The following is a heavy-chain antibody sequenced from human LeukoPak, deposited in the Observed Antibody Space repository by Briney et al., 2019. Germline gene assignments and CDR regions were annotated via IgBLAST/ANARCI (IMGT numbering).Heavy chain of an antibody. Sequence: GESLKISCKGSGYRFTSYWIGWVRPMPGKGLEWMGIIYPGDSDTRYSPSFQGQVTISADKSISTAYLQWSSLKASDTAMYYCATAAQLANFDYWGQGTLVTVSS. J-gene: IGHJ4*02. CDR3: ATAAQLANFDY. D-gene: IGHD6-6*01. CDR1: GYRFTSYW. CDR2: IYPGDSDT. V-gene: IGHV5-51*01.